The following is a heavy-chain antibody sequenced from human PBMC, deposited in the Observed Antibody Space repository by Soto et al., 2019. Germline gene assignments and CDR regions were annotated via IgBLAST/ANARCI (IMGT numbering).Heavy chain of an antibody. Sequence: QVQLVESGGGVVQPGRSLRLSCVASGFTFSTYGMHWVRQAPSKGLEWVTVISNDGSKKFYIDSLKGRFTISRDNSKNTLYLQMNSLRPEDTAVYYCAKGVDSTGYYNFDYWGQGTLVTVSS. CDR2: ISNDGSKK. J-gene: IGHJ4*02. CDR3: AKGVDSTGYYNFDY. V-gene: IGHV3-30*18. D-gene: IGHD3-22*01. CDR1: GFTFSTYG.